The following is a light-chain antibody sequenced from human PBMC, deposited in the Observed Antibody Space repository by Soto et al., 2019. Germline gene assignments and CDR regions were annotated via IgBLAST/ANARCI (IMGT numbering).Light chain of an antibody. CDR3: NSFTTSSTLV. J-gene: IGLJ2*01. V-gene: IGLV2-14*03. CDR2: DVS. CDR1: SSDVGAYNY. Sequence: QSVLTQPASVSGSPGQSITISCTGTSSDVGAYNYVSWYQHHPGKAPKLMIYDVSNRPSGVSNRFSGSKSGNTASLIISGLQAEDEADYYCNSFTTSSTLVFGGGTKLTVL.